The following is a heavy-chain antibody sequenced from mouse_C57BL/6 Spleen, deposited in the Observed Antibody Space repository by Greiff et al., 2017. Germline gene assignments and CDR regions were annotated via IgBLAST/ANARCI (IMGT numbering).Heavy chain of an antibody. D-gene: IGHD1-1*01. CDR2: INPNNGGT. V-gene: IGHV1-18*01. CDR3: ARIYYGSSPLYYAMDY. J-gene: IGHJ4*01. Sequence: EVQLQQSGPELVKPGASVKIPCKASGYTFTDYNMDWVKQSHGKSLEWIGDINPNNGGTIYNQKFKGKATLTVDKSSSTAYMELRSLTSEDTAVYYCARIYYGSSPLYYAMDYWGQGTSVTVSS. CDR1: GYTFTDYN.